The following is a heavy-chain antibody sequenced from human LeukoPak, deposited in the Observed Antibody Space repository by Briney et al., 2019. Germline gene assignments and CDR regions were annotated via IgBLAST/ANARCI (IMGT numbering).Heavy chain of an antibody. CDR1: GGSISGYY. J-gene: IGHJ4*02. Sequence: SETLSLTCTVSGGSISGYYWGWIRQPPGKGLEWIGYIYFSGSTNYNPSLKSRVTMSVDTPKNQFSLRLTSVTAADTAVYYCARVKAVGGAFDYWGQGTLVTVSS. V-gene: IGHV4-59*01. D-gene: IGHD1-26*01. CDR3: ARVKAVGGAFDY. CDR2: IYFSGST.